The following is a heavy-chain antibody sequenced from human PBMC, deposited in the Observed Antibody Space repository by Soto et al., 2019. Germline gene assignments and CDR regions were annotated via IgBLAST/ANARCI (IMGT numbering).Heavy chain of an antibody. CDR3: ARDGVAYCGGDCYPDGAFDI. V-gene: IGHV3-33*01. D-gene: IGHD2-21*02. Sequence: QVQLVESGGGVVQPGRSLRLSCAASGFTFSSYGMHWVRQAPGKGLEWVAVIWYDGSNKYYADSVKGRFTISRDNSKNPLYLQMNSLRAEDTAVYYCARDGVAYCGGDCYPDGAFDIWGQGTMVTVSS. CDR2: IWYDGSNK. J-gene: IGHJ3*02. CDR1: GFTFSSYG.